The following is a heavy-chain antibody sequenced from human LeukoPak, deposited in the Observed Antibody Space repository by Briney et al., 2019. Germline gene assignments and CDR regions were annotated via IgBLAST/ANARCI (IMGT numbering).Heavy chain of an antibody. Sequence: GGSLGLSCAASGFTFDDYGMSWVRQAPGKGLQWVSGINWNGVSTGYADSVKGRFTISRDNAKKSMYLQMNSLRAEDTALYYCARDLASSDVWGKGTTVTVSS. CDR3: ARDLASSDV. V-gene: IGHV3-20*04. D-gene: IGHD3-16*01. J-gene: IGHJ6*04. CDR2: INWNGVST. CDR1: GFTFDDYG.